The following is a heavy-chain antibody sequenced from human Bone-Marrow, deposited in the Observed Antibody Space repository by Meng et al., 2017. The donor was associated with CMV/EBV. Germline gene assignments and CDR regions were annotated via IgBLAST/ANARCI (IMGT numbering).Heavy chain of an antibody. V-gene: IGHV1-8*03. D-gene: IGHD4-17*01. CDR1: GYTFTSYD. Sequence: ASVKVSCKASGYTFTSYDINWVRQATGQGLEWMGWMNPNSGNTGYAQKFQGRVTITRNTSISTAYMELSSLRSEDTAVYYCARERAIYGDIAEYFFDYWGQGRLVTVSS. CDR2: MNPNSGNT. J-gene: IGHJ4*02. CDR3: ARERAIYGDIAEYFFDY.